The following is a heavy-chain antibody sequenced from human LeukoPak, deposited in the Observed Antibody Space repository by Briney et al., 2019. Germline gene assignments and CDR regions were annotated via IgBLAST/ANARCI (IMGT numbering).Heavy chain of an antibody. Sequence: GASVKVSCKASGYTFTSNDINWVRQATGQGLEWMGWMLPNSGDTGCTQKFQGRVTMTMNTSINTAYMELSSLRSEDTAIYYCARESNYGDYGLERKNDYWGQGTLVTVSS. V-gene: IGHV1-8*01. D-gene: IGHD4-17*01. CDR1: GYTFTSND. CDR3: ARESNYGDYGLERKNDY. CDR2: MLPNSGDT. J-gene: IGHJ4*02.